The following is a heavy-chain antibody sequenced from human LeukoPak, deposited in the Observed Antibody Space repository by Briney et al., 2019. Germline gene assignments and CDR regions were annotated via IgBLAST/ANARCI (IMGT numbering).Heavy chain of an antibody. Sequence: SVKVSCKPSGYTFSGYYLHWVRQAPGQGLEWMGWINPNNGDTYSAQKFQGRVIMTRDTSITTAYMELRRLRSDDTAVYYCARGGYSGTEKPNDYWGPGTLVTVSS. J-gene: IGHJ4*02. CDR2: INPNNGDT. CDR3: ARGGYSGTEKPNDY. D-gene: IGHD5-12*01. V-gene: IGHV1-2*02. CDR1: GYTFSGYY.